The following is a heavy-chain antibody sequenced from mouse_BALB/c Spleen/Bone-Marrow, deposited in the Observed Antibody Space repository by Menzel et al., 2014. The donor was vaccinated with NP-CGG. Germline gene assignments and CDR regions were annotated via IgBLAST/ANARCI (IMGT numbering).Heavy chain of an antibody. Sequence: QVQLQQSGSVLVRPGASVKLSCKASGYTFTNSWIHWAKQRPGQGLEWIGEIHPDSGNTNYNEKFKGKATLTADTSSSTAYVDLSSLTSGDSAVYYCARRHRFAYYFDYWGQGTTLTVSS. CDR1: GYTFTNSW. CDR2: IHPDSGNT. CDR3: ARRHRFAYYFDY. J-gene: IGHJ2*01. V-gene: IGHV1S130*01.